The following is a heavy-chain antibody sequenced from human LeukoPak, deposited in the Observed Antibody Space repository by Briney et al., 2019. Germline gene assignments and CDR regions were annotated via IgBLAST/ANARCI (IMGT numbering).Heavy chain of an antibody. CDR3: ASGDLGYCSGGSCYGVFDY. CDR1: GYTLTELS. CDR2: FDPEDGET. J-gene: IGHJ4*02. V-gene: IGHV1-24*01. Sequence: ASVKVSCKVSGYTLTELSMHWVRQAPGKGLEWMGGFDPEDGETIYAQKFQGRVTMTEDTSTDTAYMELSSLRSEDTAVYYCASGDLGYCSGGSCYGVFDYWGQGTLVTVSS. D-gene: IGHD2-15*01.